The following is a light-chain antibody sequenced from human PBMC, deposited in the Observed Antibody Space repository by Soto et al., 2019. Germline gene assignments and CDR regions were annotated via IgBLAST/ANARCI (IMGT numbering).Light chain of an antibody. J-gene: IGKJ3*01. CDR3: QHYDSYSGT. V-gene: IGKV1-5*03. CDR2: RAS. Sequence: DIQMTQSPSTLSASVGDRVTITCRASQSINSWLAWYQQKPGKAPKLLIYRASSLEGGVPSRFSGSGSGAEFTLTISSLQPDDFETYSCQHYDSYSGTFGPGTKVDIK. CDR1: QSINSW.